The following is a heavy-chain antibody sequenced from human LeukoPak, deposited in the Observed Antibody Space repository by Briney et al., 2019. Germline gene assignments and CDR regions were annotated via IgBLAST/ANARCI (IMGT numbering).Heavy chain of an antibody. CDR3: AKDRHFDL. CDR2: ISWNSGSI. CDR1: GFTFSSNA. Sequence: PGGSLRLSCAASGFTFSSNAMHWVRQAPGKGLEWVSGISWNSGSIDYADSVKGRFTISRDNAKNSLYLQMNSLRAEDTALYYCAKDRHFDLWGRGTLVTVSS. J-gene: IGHJ2*01. V-gene: IGHV3-9*01.